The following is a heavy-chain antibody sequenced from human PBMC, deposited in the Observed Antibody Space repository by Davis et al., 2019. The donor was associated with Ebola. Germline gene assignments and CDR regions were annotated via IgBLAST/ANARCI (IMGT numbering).Heavy chain of an antibody. CDR1: GFTVSSNY. V-gene: IGHV3-53*01. J-gene: IGHJ4*02. CDR2: IYVVGST. Sequence: LSLTCAASGFTVSSNYMSWVRQAPGKGLEWVSVIYVVGSTYYADSVKGRFTISRDNSKNTVYLQMDSLRVEDTAVYYCARGDGYNYWDYWGQGTLVTVSS. CDR3: ARGDGYNYWDY. D-gene: IGHD5-24*01.